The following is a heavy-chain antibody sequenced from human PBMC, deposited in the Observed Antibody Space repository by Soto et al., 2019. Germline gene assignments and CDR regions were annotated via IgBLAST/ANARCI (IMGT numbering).Heavy chain of an antibody. J-gene: IGHJ5*02. CDR2: INPNSGGT. Sequence: GASVKVSCKASGYTFTGYYMHWVRQAPGQGLEWMGWINPNSGGTNYAQKFQGRVTMTRDTSISTAYMELSRLRSDDTAVYYCTREGYCSGGSCYEIDDNWFDPWGQGTLVTVSS. CDR1: GYTFTGYY. V-gene: IGHV1-2*02. CDR3: TREGYCSGGSCYEIDDNWFDP. D-gene: IGHD2-15*01.